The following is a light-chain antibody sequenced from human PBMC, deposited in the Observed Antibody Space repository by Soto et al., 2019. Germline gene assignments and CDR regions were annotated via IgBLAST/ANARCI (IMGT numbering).Light chain of an antibody. CDR1: SDDVGGYNY. J-gene: IGLJ1*01. Sequence: QSVLTQPASVSGSPGQSITISCTGTSDDVGGYNYVSWYQQHPGKAPKLLIYEVTYRPSGVSNRFSGSKSGNTASLTISGLQAEDEADYFCGSYTSSNTLVFGTGTKLTVL. CDR2: EVT. CDR3: GSYTSSNTLV. V-gene: IGLV2-14*03.